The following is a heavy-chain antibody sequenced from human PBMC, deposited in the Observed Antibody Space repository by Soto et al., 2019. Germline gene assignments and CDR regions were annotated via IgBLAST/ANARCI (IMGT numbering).Heavy chain of an antibody. Sequence: SETLSLTCTVSGGSSSSSSYYWGWIRQPPGKGLEWIGSIYYSGNTYYNPSLQSRVTISVDTSKNQFSLRLRSVSAADTAVYYCASRLITSEFDYWGQGTLVTVSS. CDR3: ASRLITSEFDY. CDR1: GGSSSSSSYY. D-gene: IGHD1-20*01. CDR2: IYYSGNT. J-gene: IGHJ4*02. V-gene: IGHV4-39*01.